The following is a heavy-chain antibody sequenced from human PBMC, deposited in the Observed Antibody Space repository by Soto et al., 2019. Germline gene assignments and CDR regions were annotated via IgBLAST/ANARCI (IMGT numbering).Heavy chain of an antibody. V-gene: IGHV5-51*01. J-gene: IGHJ6*02. CDR3: ARDGAAAGQAYYYGMDV. CDR2: IYPGDSDT. CDR1: GYRFTSYW. D-gene: IGHD6-13*01. Sequence: PGESLKISCKGSGYRFTSYWIGWVRQMPGKGLEWMGIIYPGDSDTRYSPSFQGQVTISADKSISTAYLQWSSLKASDTAMYYCARDGAAAGQAYYYGMDVWGQGTTVTVSS.